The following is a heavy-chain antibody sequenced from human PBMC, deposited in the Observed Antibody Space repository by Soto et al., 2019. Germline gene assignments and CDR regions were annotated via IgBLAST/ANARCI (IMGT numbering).Heavy chain of an antibody. CDR3: AREDTAMSYFDY. CDR2: ISSTSIYT. CDR1: GFTFSDYY. V-gene: IGHV3-11*06. Sequence: PGGSLRLSCAASGFTFSDYYMSWIRQAPGKGLEWVSYISSTSIYTNYAVSVKGRFTISRDNAKNSLYLQMNSLRAEDTAVYYCAREDTAMSYFDYWGQGTLVTVSS. D-gene: IGHD5-18*01. J-gene: IGHJ4*02.